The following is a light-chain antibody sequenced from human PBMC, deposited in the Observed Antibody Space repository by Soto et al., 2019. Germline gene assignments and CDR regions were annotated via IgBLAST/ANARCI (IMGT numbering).Light chain of an antibody. CDR1: QSVGTY. CDR3: QQRYNWPNT. V-gene: IGKV3-11*01. J-gene: IGKJ2*01. CDR2: DPS. Sequence: EIVLTQSPATLSLSPGERATLSCRASQSVGTYLAWYQHNPGQAPRLLIYDPSNRATGIAARFSGSGSGTDFTLTISSPEPEDLAVYSCQQRYNWPNTFGQGTKLEIK.